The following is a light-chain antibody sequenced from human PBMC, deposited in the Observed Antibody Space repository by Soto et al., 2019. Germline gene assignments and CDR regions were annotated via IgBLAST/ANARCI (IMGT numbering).Light chain of an antibody. V-gene: IGLV2-14*01. Sequence: QSALTQPASVSGSPGQSITVSCTGTSSDIGAYNYVSWYQQYPGKAPTLMIYEVNIRPSGVSPRFSGSKSGNTASLTSSGLQAEDEADYYCTSYTSASTRIFGTGTKVTVL. CDR1: SSDIGAYNY. CDR3: TSYTSASTRI. J-gene: IGLJ1*01. CDR2: EVN.